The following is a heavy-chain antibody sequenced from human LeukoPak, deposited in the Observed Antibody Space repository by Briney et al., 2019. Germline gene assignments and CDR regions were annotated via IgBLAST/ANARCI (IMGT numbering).Heavy chain of an antibody. J-gene: IGHJ4*02. D-gene: IGHD3-9*01. CDR2: TYYRSKWYN. CDR3: AREASGDYDILAGYGYFAY. V-gene: IGHV6-1*01. CDR1: GDSVSSNSAA. Sequence: SQTLSLTCAISGDSVSSNSAAWNWTRQSPSGGLKWLGRTYYRSKWYNDYAVSVKSRITINPDTSKNQFSLQLNSVTPEDTAVNYCAREASGDYDILAGYGYFAYWGQGTLVTVSS.